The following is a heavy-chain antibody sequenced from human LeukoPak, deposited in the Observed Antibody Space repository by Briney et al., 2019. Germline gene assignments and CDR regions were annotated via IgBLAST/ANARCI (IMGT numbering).Heavy chain of an antibody. CDR1: GYTFTGYY. J-gene: IGHJ5*02. Sequence: ASVKVSCKASGYTFTGYYMHWVQQAPGQGLEWMGWINPNSGGTNYAQKFQGRVTMTRDTSISTAYMELSRLRSDDTAVYYCARDRRVPAANWFDPWGQGTLVTVSS. V-gene: IGHV1-2*02. D-gene: IGHD2-2*01. CDR2: INPNSGGT. CDR3: ARDRRVPAANWFDP.